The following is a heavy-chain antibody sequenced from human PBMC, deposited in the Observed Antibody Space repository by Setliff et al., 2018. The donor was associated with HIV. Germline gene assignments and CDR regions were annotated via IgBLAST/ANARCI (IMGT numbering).Heavy chain of an antibody. CDR3: ARECCKTTVTAFDY. D-gene: IGHD4-4*01. CDR2: IYYSGST. V-gene: IGHV4-39*02. J-gene: IGHJ4*02. Sequence: SETLSLTCTVSGGSISNSRYYWSWIRQPPGKGLEWIGSIYYSGSTYYNPSLKSRVTISVDTSKNQFSLKLSSVTAADTAVYYCARECCKTTVTAFDYWGQGTLVTVSS. CDR1: GGSISNSRYY.